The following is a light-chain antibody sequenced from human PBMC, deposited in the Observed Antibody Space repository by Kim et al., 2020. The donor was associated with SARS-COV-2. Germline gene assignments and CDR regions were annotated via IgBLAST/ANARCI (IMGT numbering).Light chain of an antibody. Sequence: APISCRSCQSLVYSDGNTYLSWFQQRPGQSPRRLVYKVSNRDSGVPDRFSGSGSGTDFTLKISRVEAEDVGIYYCMQGTRWPPFTFGGGTKVDIK. V-gene: IGKV2-30*01. CDR3: MQGTRWPPFT. J-gene: IGKJ4*01. CDR2: KVS. CDR1: QSLVYSDGNTY.